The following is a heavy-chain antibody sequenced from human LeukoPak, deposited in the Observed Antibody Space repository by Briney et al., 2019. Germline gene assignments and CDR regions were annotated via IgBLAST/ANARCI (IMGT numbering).Heavy chain of an antibody. CDR2: IYHSGST. V-gene: IGHV4-39*07. Sequence: PSETLSLTCTVSGGSISSSSYYWGWLHQPPGKGLEWIGEIYHSGSTNYNPSLKSRVTISVDKSKNQFSLKLSSVTAADTAVYYCARDQYYYDSSGYYFYAFDIWGQGTMVTVSS. CDR3: ARDQYYYDSSGYYFYAFDI. J-gene: IGHJ3*02. CDR1: GGSISSSSYY. D-gene: IGHD3-22*01.